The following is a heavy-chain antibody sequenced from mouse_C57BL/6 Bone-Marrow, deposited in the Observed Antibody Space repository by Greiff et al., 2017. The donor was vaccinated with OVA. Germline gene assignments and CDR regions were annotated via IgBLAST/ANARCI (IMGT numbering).Heavy chain of an antibody. J-gene: IGHJ1*03. CDR2: IGPGRGST. D-gene: IGHD1-1*01. V-gene: IGHV1-77*01. CDR3: ARGTTVGYWYFDV. Sequence: QVQLKESGAELVKPGASVKISCKASGYTFTDYYINWVKQRPGQGLAWIGKIGPGRGSTYYNEKFKGKATLTADKSSSTAYMQLSSLTSEDSAVYFCARGTTVGYWYFDVWGTGTTVTVSS. CDR1: GYTFTDYY.